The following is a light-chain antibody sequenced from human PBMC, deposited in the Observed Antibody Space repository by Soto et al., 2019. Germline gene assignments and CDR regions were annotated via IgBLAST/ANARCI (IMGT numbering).Light chain of an antibody. CDR2: VAS. V-gene: IGKV2-28*01. J-gene: IGKJ1*01. CDR1: QSPLLSNGNTN. Sequence: DIVMTQSPLSLPVTPGEPASISCSLGQSPLLSNGNTNLDWYLQKPGQPPRLLIYVASNRASGVPDRFSGSGAGTDFTLKISRVEAEDVGVYYCMQALEAPRTFGQGTKVEVK. CDR3: MQALEAPRT.